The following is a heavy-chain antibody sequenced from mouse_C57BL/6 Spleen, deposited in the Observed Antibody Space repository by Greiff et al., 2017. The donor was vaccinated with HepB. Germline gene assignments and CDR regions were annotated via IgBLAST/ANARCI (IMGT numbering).Heavy chain of an antibody. CDR3: ARGGMVTPYYFDY. D-gene: IGHD2-10*02. V-gene: IGHV1-82*01. CDR1: GYAFSSSW. Sequence: QVQLKQSGPELVKPGASVKISCKASGYAFSSSWMNWVKQRPGKGLEWIGRIYPGDGDTNYNGKFKGKATLTADKSSSTAYMQLSSLTSEDSAVYFCARGGMVTPYYFDYWGQGTTLTVSS. CDR2: IYPGDGDT. J-gene: IGHJ2*01.